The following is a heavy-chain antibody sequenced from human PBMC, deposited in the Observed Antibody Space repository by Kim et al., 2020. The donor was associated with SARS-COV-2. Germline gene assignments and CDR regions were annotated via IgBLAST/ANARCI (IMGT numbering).Heavy chain of an antibody. J-gene: IGHJ4*02. CDR3: ARAPLGEAPDY. CDR1: GFTFSDYY. V-gene: IGHV3-11*05. D-gene: IGHD3-16*01. CDR2: ISSSSSYT. Sequence: GESLKISCAASGFTFSDYYMSWIRQAPGKGLEWVSYISSSSSYTNYADSVKGRFTISRDNAKNSLYLQMNSLRAEDTAVYYCARAPLGEAPDYWGQGTLVTVSS.